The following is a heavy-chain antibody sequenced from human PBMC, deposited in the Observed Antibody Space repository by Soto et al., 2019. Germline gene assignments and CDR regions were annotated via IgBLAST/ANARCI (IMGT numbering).Heavy chain of an antibody. J-gene: IGHJ5*02. Sequence: PGGSLRLSCAASGFTFDSFAMSCVRQTPQRGLEWVSAISASGTGTLYTDSVKGRFTISRDNSKNTVYLQMNSLRAEDTAVYYCAKPAQCSTASCYRVWFAPWGQGTMVTVSS. V-gene: IGHV3-23*01. CDR3: AKPAQCSTASCYRVWFAP. CDR1: GFTFDSFA. D-gene: IGHD2-2*02. CDR2: ISASGTGT.